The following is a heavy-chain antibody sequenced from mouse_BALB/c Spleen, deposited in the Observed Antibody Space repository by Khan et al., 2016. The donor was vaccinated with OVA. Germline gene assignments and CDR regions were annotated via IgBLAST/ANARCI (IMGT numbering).Heavy chain of an antibody. D-gene: IGHD2-10*01. J-gene: IGHJ4*01. CDR2: IWGDGSS. CDR3: ARQPYYHYNVMDY. Sequence: QVQLQQSGPGLVAPSQSLSITCTISGFSLTNYGVHWVRQPPGKGLEWLVLIWGDGSSTYNSALKSRLTTSKDNSKCQVFLKVNSLQTDDTDMYVCARQPYYHYNVMDYWGQGTSVTVSS. CDR1: GFSLTNYG. V-gene: IGHV2-6-1*01.